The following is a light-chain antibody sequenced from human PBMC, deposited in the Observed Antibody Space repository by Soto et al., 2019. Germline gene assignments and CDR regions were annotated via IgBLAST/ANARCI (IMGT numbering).Light chain of an antibody. CDR1: QSVSSSY. CDR3: QQYDRAPIT. J-gene: IGKJ5*01. CDR2: GAS. V-gene: IGKV3-20*01. Sequence: ENVLTKNPGTLSLSLGQRATLSCRASQSVSSSYVAWYQQKPGQSPRLLIYGASSRATGIPDRFSGGGSGTDFTLTISRLEPEDFAVYYCQQYDRAPITFGQGTRLEIK.